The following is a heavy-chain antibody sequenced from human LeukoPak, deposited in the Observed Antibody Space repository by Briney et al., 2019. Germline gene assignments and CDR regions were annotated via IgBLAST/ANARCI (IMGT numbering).Heavy chain of an antibody. CDR3: ARGGYYDFWSGYSDSHDLTYNWFDP. Sequence: NPSQTLSLTCTVSGGSISSGSYYWSWIRQPAGKGLEWIGRIYTSGSTNYNPSLKSRVTMSVDTSKNQFSLKLSSVTAADTAVYYCARGGYYDFWSGYSDSHDLTYNWFDPWGQGTLVTVSS. CDR1: GGSISSGSYY. CDR2: IYTSGST. J-gene: IGHJ5*02. V-gene: IGHV4-61*02. D-gene: IGHD3-3*01.